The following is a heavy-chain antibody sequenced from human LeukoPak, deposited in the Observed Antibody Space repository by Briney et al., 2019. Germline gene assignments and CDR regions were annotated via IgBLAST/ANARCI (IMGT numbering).Heavy chain of an antibody. J-gene: IGHJ4*02. CDR1: GFTFSSYA. V-gene: IGHV3-23*01. Sequence: GGSLRLSCAASGFTFSSYAMSWVRQAPGKGLEWVSAISGSGGSTYYADSVKGRFTISTDNSKNTLYLQMNSLRAEDTAVYYCAKGPGWELTLFDYWGQGTLVTVSS. CDR3: AKGPGWELTLFDY. D-gene: IGHD1-26*01. CDR2: ISGSGGST.